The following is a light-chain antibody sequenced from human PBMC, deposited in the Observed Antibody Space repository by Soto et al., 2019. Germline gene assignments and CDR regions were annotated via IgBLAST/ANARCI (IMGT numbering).Light chain of an antibody. Sequence: DVQMTQSPSSLSASVGDRVTITCRASRSISTYLNWYQQKSGKAPNLLIYSASILQSGVPSRFSASGSGRDFTLTISSVQPEDFATYYCQQSYRTPHISFGQGTKLELK. V-gene: IGKV1-39*01. CDR2: SAS. CDR3: QQSYRTPHIS. CDR1: RSISTY. J-gene: IGKJ2*03.